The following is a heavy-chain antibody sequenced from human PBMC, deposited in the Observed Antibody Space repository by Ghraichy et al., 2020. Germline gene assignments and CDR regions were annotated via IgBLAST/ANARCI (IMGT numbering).Heavy chain of an antibody. CDR3: ARNPSAYDYPDH. CDR1: GFTFCNYY. D-gene: IGHD5-12*01. J-gene: IGHJ4*02. Sequence: GGSLRLSCSASGFTFCNYYMSWIRQAPGKGLEWISYISGSSSDTNYADSVKGRFTISRDNAKNSLYLQMSSLRVEDTAMYYCARNPSAYDYPDHWGEGTLVTVSS. CDR2: ISGSSSDT. V-gene: IGHV3-11*06.